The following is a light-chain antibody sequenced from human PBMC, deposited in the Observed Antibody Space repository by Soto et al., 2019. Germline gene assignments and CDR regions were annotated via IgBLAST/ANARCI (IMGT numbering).Light chain of an antibody. CDR1: QTINTN. V-gene: IGKV3-15*01. CDR2: GAS. CDR3: QQYNSWPRAT. Sequence: EIVMTQSPATLSVSPGERATLSCRASQTINTNVAWYQQKSGQAPRLLISGASTRATGIPARFSGSGSGSEVTLTISRLQSEDFGVYYCQQYNSWPRATFGQGTKVEIK. J-gene: IGKJ1*01.